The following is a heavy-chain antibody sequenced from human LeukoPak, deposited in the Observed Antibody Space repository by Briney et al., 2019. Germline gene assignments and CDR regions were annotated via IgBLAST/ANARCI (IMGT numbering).Heavy chain of an antibody. CDR3: ARQVLIRYCSSTSCPGFFDY. CDR2: INHSGST. D-gene: IGHD2-2*01. CDR1: GGSSSGYY. V-gene: IGHV4-34*01. Sequence: KPSETLSLTCAVYGGSSSGYYWSWIRQPPGKGLEWIGEINHSGSTNYNPSLRSRVTISVDTSKNQFSLKLSSVTAADTAVYYCARQVLIRYCSSTSCPGFFDYWGQGTLVTVSS. J-gene: IGHJ4*02.